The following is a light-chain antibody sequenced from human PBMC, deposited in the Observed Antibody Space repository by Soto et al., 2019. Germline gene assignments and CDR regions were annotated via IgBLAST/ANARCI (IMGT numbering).Light chain of an antibody. V-gene: IGKV1-8*01. Sequence: IQMTQSPSAMSASVGDRVTITCRASQGISSYLAWYHQKPGKAPKLLIYAASTLQSGVPSRFSGSGSGTDFTLTIRCLQSEDFATYYCQQYYSYPETFGPGTTVDIK. J-gene: IGKJ3*01. CDR2: AAS. CDR3: QQYYSYPET. CDR1: QGISSY.